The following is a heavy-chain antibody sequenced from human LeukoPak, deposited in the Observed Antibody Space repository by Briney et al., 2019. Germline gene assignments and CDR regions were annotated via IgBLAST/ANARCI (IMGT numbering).Heavy chain of an antibody. Sequence: SSETPSLTCTVSGGSISSYYWSWIRQPAGKGLEWIGRIYTSGSTNYNPSLKSRVTMSVDTSKNQFSLKLSSVTAADTAVYYCARGCSGGSCYQSDAFDIWGQGTMVTVSS. D-gene: IGHD2-15*01. CDR3: ARGCSGGSCYQSDAFDI. CDR2: IYTSGST. J-gene: IGHJ3*02. CDR1: GGSISSYY. V-gene: IGHV4-4*07.